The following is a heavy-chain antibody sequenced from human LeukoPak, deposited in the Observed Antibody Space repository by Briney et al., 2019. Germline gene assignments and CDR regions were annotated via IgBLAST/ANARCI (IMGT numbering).Heavy chain of an antibody. CDR3: AKGGEGSYYDILTGYNWFDP. J-gene: IGHJ5*02. D-gene: IGHD3-9*01. CDR2: IRYDGSNK. V-gene: IGHV3-30*02. Sequence: GGSLRLSCAASGFTFSSYGMHWVRQAPGKGLEWVAFIRYDGSNKYYADSVKGRFTISRDNSKNTLYLQMNSLRAEDTAVYYCAKGGEGSYYDILTGYNWFDPWGQGTLVTVSS. CDR1: GFTFSSYG.